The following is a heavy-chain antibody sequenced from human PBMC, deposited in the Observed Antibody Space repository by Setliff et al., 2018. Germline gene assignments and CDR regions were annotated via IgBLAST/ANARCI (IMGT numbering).Heavy chain of an antibody. Sequence: GASVKVSCKASGYTFTNYDINWVRQATGQGLEWMGWISPNSGNTGYAQNFQGRVTMTRNTSISTAYMELSSLRFEDTAVYYCARGPRHNFWSGCYLVAVNYWGQGTLVTVSS. D-gene: IGHD3-3*01. V-gene: IGHV1-8*02. J-gene: IGHJ4*02. CDR3: ARGPRHNFWSGCYLVAVNY. CDR2: ISPNSGNT. CDR1: GYTFTNYD.